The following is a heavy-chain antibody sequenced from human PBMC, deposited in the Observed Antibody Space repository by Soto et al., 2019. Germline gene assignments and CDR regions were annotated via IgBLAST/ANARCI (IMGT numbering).Heavy chain of an antibody. D-gene: IGHD1-1*01. J-gene: IGHJ4*02. CDR2: INHSGIT. CDR3: VRGPYNYNSRYFDY. CDR1: GGSGSGYF. V-gene: IGHV4-34*01. Sequence: PSETLSLACTVPGGSGSGYFWTWIRQPPGKGLEWLAEINHSGITNYNPSVESRVSVSVDTSKNQFSLRLYSVTAADTAVYYCVRGPYNYNSRYFDYWGQGTLVTVSS.